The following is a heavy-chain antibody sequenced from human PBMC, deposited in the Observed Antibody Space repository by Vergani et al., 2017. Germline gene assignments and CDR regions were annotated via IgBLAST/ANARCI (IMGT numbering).Heavy chain of an antibody. CDR2: IYYSGST. V-gene: IGHV4-39*07. D-gene: IGHD3-3*01. Sequence: QVQLQESGPGLVKPPGTLSLTCAVSGGSISSSYYWGWIRQPPGKGLEWIGSIYYSGSTYYNPSLKSRVTISVDTSKNQFSLKLSSVTAADTAVYYCAREDLEWLGAGDWGQGTLVTVSS. J-gene: IGHJ4*02. CDR3: AREDLEWLGAGD. CDR1: GGSISSSYY.